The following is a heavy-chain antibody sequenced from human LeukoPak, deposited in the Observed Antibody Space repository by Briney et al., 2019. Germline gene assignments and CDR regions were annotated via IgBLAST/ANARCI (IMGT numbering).Heavy chain of an antibody. J-gene: IGHJ4*02. CDR1: GFTFSSYA. V-gene: IGHV3-74*01. CDR3: AREGFFGPVTASLDY. D-gene: IGHD3-3*01. Sequence: QPGGSLRLSCAASGFTFSSYAMHWVRHAPGKGLVWVSRVKSDGSSTSYADSVKGRFTISRDNARNTLYLQMNSLRAEDTAVYYCAREGFFGPVTASLDYWGQGPPVPVSS. CDR2: VKSDGSST.